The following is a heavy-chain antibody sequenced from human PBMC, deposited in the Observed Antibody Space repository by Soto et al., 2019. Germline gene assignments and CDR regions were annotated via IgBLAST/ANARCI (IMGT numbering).Heavy chain of an antibody. D-gene: IGHD6-6*01. CDR1: GFTLSGHA. J-gene: IGHJ6*03. CDR3: ARRARPDFYYMDV. CDR2: ISSNGGST. V-gene: IGHV3-64*01. Sequence: EVQLVESGGGLAQPGGSLRLSCAASGFTLSGHAMDWVCQAPGKGLEYVSGISSNGGSTYYANSVQGRFTISRDNSKNTVYLQMGSLRPEDMAVYYCARRARPDFYYMDVWGKGTTVTVSS.